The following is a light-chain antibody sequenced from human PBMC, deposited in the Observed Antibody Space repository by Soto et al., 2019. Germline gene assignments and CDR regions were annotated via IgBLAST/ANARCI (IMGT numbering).Light chain of an antibody. CDR2: GAS. CDR1: QSVSSD. CDR3: HQYDNSPWT. Sequence: EIVMTQSPATLSVSPGERATLSCRASQSVSSDLAWYQQKPGQAPRLLIYGASSRATGIPDRFSGRGSGTDFTLTISRLEPEDFAVYYCHQYDNSPWTFGQGTKVDIK. J-gene: IGKJ1*01. V-gene: IGKV3-20*01.